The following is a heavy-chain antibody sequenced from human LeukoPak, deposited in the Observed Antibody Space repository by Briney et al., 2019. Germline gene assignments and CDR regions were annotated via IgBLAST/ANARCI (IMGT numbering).Heavy chain of an antibody. CDR1: GGSFSGYY. CDR3: ARGSRIAVAGRFDY. D-gene: IGHD6-19*01. Sequence: PSETLSLTCAVYGGSFSGYYWSWIRQPPGKGLEWIVEINHSGSTNYNPSLKSRVTISVDTSKNQFSLKLSYVTAADTAVYYCARGSRIAVAGRFDYWGQGTLVTVSS. CDR2: INHSGST. V-gene: IGHV4-34*01. J-gene: IGHJ4*02.